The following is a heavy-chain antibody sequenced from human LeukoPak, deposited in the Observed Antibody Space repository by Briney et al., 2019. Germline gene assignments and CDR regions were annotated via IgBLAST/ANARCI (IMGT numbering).Heavy chain of an antibody. D-gene: IGHD5-18*01. Sequence: PGGSLRLSCAPSGFTFSSYAMIWVRQAPGKGVEWVSAISGSGGSTYYADSVKGRFTISRDNSKNTLYLQMNSLRAEDTAVYYCAKGAAKPDDYWGQGTLVTVSS. CDR2: ISGSGGST. V-gene: IGHV3-23*01. CDR1: GFTFSSYA. CDR3: AKGAAKPDDY. J-gene: IGHJ4*02.